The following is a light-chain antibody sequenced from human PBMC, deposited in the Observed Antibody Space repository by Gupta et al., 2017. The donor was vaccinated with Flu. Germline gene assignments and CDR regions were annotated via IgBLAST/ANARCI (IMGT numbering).Light chain of an antibody. V-gene: IGKV2-28*01. CDR3: MQDLQTHT. J-gene: IGKJ5*01. CDR1: QSLLHTSGYNY. Sequence: EIVMIQSPPSLPVTPGEPASISCTSSQSLLHTSGYNYLDWYLQRPGQSPQVLIYLGSMRAYGVPDRFSGSGSGTEFTLKSTRGEAEDVGVYYCMQDLQTHTFGQGTRLEIK. CDR2: LGS.